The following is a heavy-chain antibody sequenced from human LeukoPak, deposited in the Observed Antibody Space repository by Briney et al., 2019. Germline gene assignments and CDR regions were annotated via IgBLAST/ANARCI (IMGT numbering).Heavy chain of an antibody. Sequence: PGGSLRLSCAASGFTFSSYAMSWVCQAPGKGLEWVSAISGSGGSTYYADSVKGRFTISSDNSKNTLYLQMNSLRAEDTAVYYCAKDRGELHYYYGMDVWGQGTTVTVSS. V-gene: IGHV3-23*01. D-gene: IGHD1-26*01. J-gene: IGHJ6*02. CDR2: ISGSGGST. CDR1: GFTFSSYA. CDR3: AKDRGELHYYYGMDV.